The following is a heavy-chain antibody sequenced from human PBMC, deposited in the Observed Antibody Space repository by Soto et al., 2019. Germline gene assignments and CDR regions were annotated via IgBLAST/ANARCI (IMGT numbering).Heavy chain of an antibody. CDR2: ISYDGSNK. D-gene: IGHD1-7*01. Sequence: PGGSLRLSCVASGFTVDDYAMHWVRQAPGKGLEWVAVISYDGSNKYYADSVKGRFTISRDNSKNTLYLQMNSLRAEDTAVYYCAKGKMELPFDYWGQGTLVTVSS. V-gene: IGHV3-30*18. CDR1: GFTVDDYA. CDR3: AKGKMELPFDY. J-gene: IGHJ4*02.